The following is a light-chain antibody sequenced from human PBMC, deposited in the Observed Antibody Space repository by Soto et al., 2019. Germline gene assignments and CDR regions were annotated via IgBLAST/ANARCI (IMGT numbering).Light chain of an antibody. J-gene: IGLJ2*01. CDR2: NNN. CDR1: NSNIGPNT. V-gene: IGLV1-44*01. Sequence: QSVLTQSPSASGAPGQGVTISCSGSNSNIGPNTVNWYQQVPGSAPKLLIYNNNQRPSGVPDRFSGSKSGTSASLAISGLQSADEADYYCAACDDTLSGRIFGGGTKLTVL. CDR3: AACDDTLSGRI.